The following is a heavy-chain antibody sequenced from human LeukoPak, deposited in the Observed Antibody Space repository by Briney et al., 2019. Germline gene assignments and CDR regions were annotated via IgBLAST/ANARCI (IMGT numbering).Heavy chain of an antibody. D-gene: IGHD5-18*01. Sequence: WIGSIYYSGSTNYNPSLKSRVTISVDTSKNQFSLKLSSVTAADTAVYYCARVVDTAMVTDYWGQGTLVTVSS. CDR3: ARVVDTAMVTDY. J-gene: IGHJ4*02. V-gene: IGHV4-39*07. CDR2: IYYSGST.